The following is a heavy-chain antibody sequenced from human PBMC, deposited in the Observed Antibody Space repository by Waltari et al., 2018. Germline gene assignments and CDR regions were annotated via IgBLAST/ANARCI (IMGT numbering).Heavy chain of an antibody. Sequence: QLQLQESGPGLVKPSGTLSLTCTVSGDSMSSNNWWSWVRQPPEKGLEWIGQSHRSGRTNYNPSPESRVSISLDTANKQLSLKVTSTTAADTAVYYCARDRGRGLYLDSWGQGILVTVSP. CDR1: GDSMSSNNW. D-gene: IGHD2-15*01. CDR2: SHRSGRT. V-gene: IGHV4-4*02. CDR3: ARDRGRGLYLDS. J-gene: IGHJ4*02.